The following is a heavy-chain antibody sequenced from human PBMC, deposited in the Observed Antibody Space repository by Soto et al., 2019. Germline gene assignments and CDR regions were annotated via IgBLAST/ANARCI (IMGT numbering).Heavy chain of an antibody. J-gene: IGHJ4*02. CDR3: ARGVGMGGFLFDY. V-gene: IGHV3-48*02. Sequence: LRLSCAASGFTFSSYSMNWVRQAPGKGLEWVSYISSSSSTIYYADSVKGRFTISRDNAKNSLYLQMNSLRDEDTAVYYCARGVGMGGFLFDYCGQGTMLTVYS. D-gene: IGHD3-16*01. CDR1: GFTFSSYS. CDR2: ISSSSSTI.